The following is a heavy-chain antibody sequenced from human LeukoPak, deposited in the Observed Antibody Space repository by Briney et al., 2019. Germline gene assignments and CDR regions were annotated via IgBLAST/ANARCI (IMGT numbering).Heavy chain of an antibody. CDR2: IYYSGST. CDR3: ARRLRLKNPGGDAFDI. D-gene: IGHD5/OR15-5a*01. J-gene: IGHJ3*02. Sequence: SETLSLTCSVSGGSINNYYWNWIRQPPGKGLEWIGYIYYSGSTRYDPSLQSRVTMSIGTSKTQFSLKLDSVTAADTAVYYCARRLRLKNPGGDAFDIWGQGTVVTVSS. V-gene: IGHV4-59*08. CDR1: GGSINNYY.